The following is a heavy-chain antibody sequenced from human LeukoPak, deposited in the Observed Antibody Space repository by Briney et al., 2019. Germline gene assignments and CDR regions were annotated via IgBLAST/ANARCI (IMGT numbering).Heavy chain of an antibody. Sequence: ASVKVSCKPSVYTFTRYVISWVRQPPGQGLEWMGWISAYNGNTNYAQKLQGRVTMTTDTSTSTAYMELRSLRSDDTAVYYCARDDYTGKVHYYYYGMGVWGQGTTVTVSS. CDR3: ARDDYTGKVHYYYYGMGV. CDR2: ISAYNGNT. CDR1: VYTFTRYV. J-gene: IGHJ6*02. D-gene: IGHD4-11*01. V-gene: IGHV1-18*01.